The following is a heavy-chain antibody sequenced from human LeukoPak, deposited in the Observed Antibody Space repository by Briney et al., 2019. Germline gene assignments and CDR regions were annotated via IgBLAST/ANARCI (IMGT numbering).Heavy chain of an antibody. CDR2: IYTSGST. V-gene: IGHV4-4*07. Sequence: SETLSLTCTVSGGSISSYYWSWIRQPAGKGLEWIGRIYTSGSTNYNPSLKSQVTMSVDTSKNQFSLKLSSVTAADTAVYYCAREGQQLLRSNAFDIWGQGTMVTVSS. J-gene: IGHJ3*02. CDR3: AREGQQLLRSNAFDI. D-gene: IGHD6-13*01. CDR1: GGSISSYY.